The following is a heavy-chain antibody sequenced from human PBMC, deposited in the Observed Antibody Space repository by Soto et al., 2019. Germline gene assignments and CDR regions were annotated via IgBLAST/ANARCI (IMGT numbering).Heavy chain of an antibody. CDR3: AKNGQPPYYYYGLDV. Sequence: ASAKVSFKASGYTFTSYDINWVRQATGQGLEWMGWISPYNGDTGYAQKFQDRVSMTINTSTGTAYMELRSLTSDDTAIYYCAKNGQPPYYYYGLDVWGQGTKVTVSS. CDR1: GYTFTSYD. V-gene: IGHV1-8*01. CDR2: ISPYNGDT. D-gene: IGHD2-8*01. J-gene: IGHJ6*02.